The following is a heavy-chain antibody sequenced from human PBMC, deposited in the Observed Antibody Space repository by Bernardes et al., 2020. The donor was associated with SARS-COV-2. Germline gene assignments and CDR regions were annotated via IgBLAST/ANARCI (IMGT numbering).Heavy chain of an antibody. D-gene: IGHD3-9*01. J-gene: IGHJ4*02. CDR3: AKATYYDILTGYYPLDY. CDR1: GFTFGDYT. CDR2: ISWNSGNI. Sequence: GGSLRLSCVTSGFTFGDYTMHWVRQAPGKGLEWVAGISWNSGNIAYADSVKGRFTISRDNSKNTLYLQMNSLRAEDTAVYYCAKATYYDILTGYYPLDYWGQGTLVTVSS. V-gene: IGHV3-9*01.